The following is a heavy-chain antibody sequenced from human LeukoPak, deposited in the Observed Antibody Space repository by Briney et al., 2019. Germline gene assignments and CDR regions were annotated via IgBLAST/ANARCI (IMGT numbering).Heavy chain of an antibody. CDR2: IYYSGST. CDR3: ARHRYNWNDPYYYYYMDV. V-gene: IGHV4-59*01. J-gene: IGHJ6*03. Sequence: PSETLSLTCTVSGGSISSYYWSWIRQPPGKGLEWIGYIYYSGSTNYNPSLKSRVTISVDTSKNQFSLKLSSVTAADTAVYYCARHRYNWNDPYYYYYMDVWGKGTTVTVSS. D-gene: IGHD1-1*01. CDR1: GGSISSYY.